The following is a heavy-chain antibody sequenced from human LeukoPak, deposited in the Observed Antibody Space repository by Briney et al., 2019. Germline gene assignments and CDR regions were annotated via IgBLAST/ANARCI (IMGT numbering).Heavy chain of an antibody. CDR1: GFTFSSYA. V-gene: IGHV3-30-3*01. CDR2: ISYDGSNK. J-gene: IGHJ6*03. Sequence: GGSLRLSCAASGFTFSSYAMHWVRQAPGKGLEWVAVISYDGSNKYYADSVKGRFTISRDNSKNTLCLQMNSLRAEDTAVYYCARGNLGITAAATLHYMDVWGKGTTVTVSS. D-gene: IGHD6-25*01. CDR3: ARGNLGITAAATLHYMDV.